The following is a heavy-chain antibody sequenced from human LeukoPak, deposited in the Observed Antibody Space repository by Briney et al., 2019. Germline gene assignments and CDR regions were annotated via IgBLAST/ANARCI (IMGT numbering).Heavy chain of an antibody. V-gene: IGHV3-30-3*01. CDR2: ISYDGSNK. D-gene: IGHD2-21*02. CDR3: AREDHIVVVTAILWY. J-gene: IGHJ4*02. Sequence: LGGSLRLSCAASGFTFSSYAMHWVRQAPRKGLEWVAVISYDGSNKYYADSVKGRFTISRDNSKNTLYLQMNSLRAEDTAVYYCAREDHIVVVTAILWYWGQGTLVTVSS. CDR1: GFTFSSYA.